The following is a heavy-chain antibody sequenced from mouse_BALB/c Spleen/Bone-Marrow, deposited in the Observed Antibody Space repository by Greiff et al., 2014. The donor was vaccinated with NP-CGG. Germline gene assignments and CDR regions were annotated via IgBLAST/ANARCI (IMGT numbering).Heavy chain of an antibody. CDR1: GYTFTSYV. CDR3: ARSLYGYDWYFDV. CDR2: INPYNDGT. V-gene: IGHV1-14*01. J-gene: IGHJ1*01. Sequence: VQLQQSGPELVKPGASVKMSCEASGYTFTSYVMHWVKQKPGQGLEWIGNINPYNDGTKYNEKFKGKATLTSDKSSSTAFMELSSLTSEDSAVYYCARSLYGYDWYFDVWGAGTTVTVSS. D-gene: IGHD2-2*01.